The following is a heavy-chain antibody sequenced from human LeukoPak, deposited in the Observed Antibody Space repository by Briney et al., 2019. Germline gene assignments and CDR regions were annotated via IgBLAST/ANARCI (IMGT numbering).Heavy chain of an antibody. Sequence: PGGSLRLSCSASGFTFTNYSINWVRQAPGKGLEWLSSISNSSNNIYYADSVKGRFTISRDNAKNSLYLQMGSLRAEDTAVYYCARWSMATNGYYFDYWGQGTLVTVSS. CDR1: GFTFTNYS. D-gene: IGHD5-24*01. CDR2: ISNSSNNI. V-gene: IGHV3-21*01. CDR3: ARWSMATNGYYFDY. J-gene: IGHJ4*02.